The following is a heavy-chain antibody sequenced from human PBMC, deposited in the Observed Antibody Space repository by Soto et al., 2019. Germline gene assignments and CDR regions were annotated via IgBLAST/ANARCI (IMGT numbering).Heavy chain of an antibody. J-gene: IGHJ6*02. CDR1: GYTLTGDA. Sequence: GASVKGSGKAAGYTLTGDARDWGRQAPGQRLEWMGWINAGNGNTKYSQKFQGRVTITRDTSASTAYMELSSLRSEDTAVSYCAESIAAISGYYGMDVWGQGTTVTSP. V-gene: IGHV1-3*01. D-gene: IGHD6-6*01. CDR3: AESIAAISGYYGMDV. CDR2: INAGNGNT.